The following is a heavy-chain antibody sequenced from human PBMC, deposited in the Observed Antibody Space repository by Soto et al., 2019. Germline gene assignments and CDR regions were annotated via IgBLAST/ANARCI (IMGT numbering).Heavy chain of an antibody. CDR1: GASMINYY. CDR2: MYYSGTS. J-gene: IGHJ4*02. D-gene: IGHD3-16*01. V-gene: IGHV4-59*01. CDR3: VRSGHSFGGVS. Sequence: SETLSLTCSVSGASMINYYGSWVRQTPEKGMEWIGYMYYSGTSNYNSSLKSRVTISVDTSKNQFSLKLRSVTAADTAAYYCVRSGHSFGGVSWGLGTLVTVSS.